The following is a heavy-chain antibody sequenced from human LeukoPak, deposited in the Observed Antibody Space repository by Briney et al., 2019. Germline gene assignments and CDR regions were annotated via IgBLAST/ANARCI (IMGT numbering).Heavy chain of an antibody. V-gene: IGHV1-46*01. CDR1: GYTFTNNY. Sequence: ASVKVSCKASGYTFTNNYMHWVRQAPGQGLEWMGIINPSGGSTSYAQKFQGRVTMTRDTSTSTVYMELSSLRSEDTGVYYCARDRGNWFDPWGQGTLVTVSS. CDR3: ARDRGNWFDP. CDR2: INPSGGST. J-gene: IGHJ5*02. D-gene: IGHD3-10*01.